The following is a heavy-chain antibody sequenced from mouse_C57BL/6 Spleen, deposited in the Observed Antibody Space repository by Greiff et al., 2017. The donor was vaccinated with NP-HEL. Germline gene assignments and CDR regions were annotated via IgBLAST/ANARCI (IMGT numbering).Heavy chain of an antibody. CDR1: GYTFTSYW. CDR3: AKEYYEGSWFAY. J-gene: IGHJ3*01. CDR2: IHPNSGST. V-gene: IGHV1-64*01. Sequence: VQLQQPGAELVKPGASVKLSCKASGYTFTSYWMHWVKQRPGQGLEWIGMIHPNSGSTNYNEKFKSKATLTVDKSSSTAYMQLSSLTSEDSAVYYCAKEYYEGSWFAYWGQGTLVTVSA. D-gene: IGHD1-1*01.